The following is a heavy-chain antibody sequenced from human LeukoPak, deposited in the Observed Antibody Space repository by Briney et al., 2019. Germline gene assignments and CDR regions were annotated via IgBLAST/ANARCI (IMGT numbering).Heavy chain of an antibody. Sequence: GESLKISCKGSGFSFTNYWIGWVRQMPGKGLEWMGIIYPGDSDTRYSPSFQGQVTISVDKYISTAYLQWSSLKASETAMYYCARSWVAGYGTVLDYWGQGTLVSVSS. CDR1: GFSFTNYW. V-gene: IGHV5-51*01. CDR3: ARSWVAGYGTVLDY. CDR2: IYPGDSDT. J-gene: IGHJ4*02. D-gene: IGHD6-19*01.